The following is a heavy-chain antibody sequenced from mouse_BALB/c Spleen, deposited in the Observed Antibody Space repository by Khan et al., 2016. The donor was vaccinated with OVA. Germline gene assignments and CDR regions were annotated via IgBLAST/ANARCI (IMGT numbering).Heavy chain of an antibody. CDR1: GFSLSDYG. V-gene: IGHV2-6-5*01. CDR3: AKGVWSYYYTLDY. CDR2: IWGGGST. Sequence: VQLQESGPGLVALSQYLSITCTVSGFSLSDYGVSWIRQPPGKGLEWLGVIWGGGSTYYNSALRSRLSISKDNSKSQVFLEMSSLQSDDTAMFYCAKGVWSYYYTLDYWGQGTSVTVSS. J-gene: IGHJ4*01.